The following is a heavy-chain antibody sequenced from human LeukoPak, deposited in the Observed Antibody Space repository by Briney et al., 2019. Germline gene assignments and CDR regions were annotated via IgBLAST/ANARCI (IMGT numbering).Heavy chain of an antibody. V-gene: IGHV1-69*04. D-gene: IGHD3-3*01. CDR2: IIPIFGIA. CDR3: ARVLRKGFWRDYYYYGMDV. Sequence: SVKVSCKASGGTSSSYAISWVRQAPGQGLEWMGRIIPIFGIANYAQKFQGRVTITADKSTSTAYMELSSLRSEDTAVYYCARVLRKGFWRDYYYYGMDVWGQGTTVTVSS. J-gene: IGHJ6*02. CDR1: GGTSSSYA.